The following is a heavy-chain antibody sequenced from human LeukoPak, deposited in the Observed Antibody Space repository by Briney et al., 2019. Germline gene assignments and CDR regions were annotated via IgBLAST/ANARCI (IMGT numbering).Heavy chain of an antibody. CDR2: IYTSGST. CDR3: ARDHPDGYYYYMDV. CDR1: GGSISSYY. J-gene: IGHJ6*03. Sequence: SETLSLTCTVSGGSISSYYWSWIRQPAGKGLEWIGRIYTSGSTNYNPSLKSRVTMSVDTSKNQFSLKLSSVTAADTAVYYCARDHPDGYYYYMDVWGKGTTVTVSS. V-gene: IGHV4-4*07.